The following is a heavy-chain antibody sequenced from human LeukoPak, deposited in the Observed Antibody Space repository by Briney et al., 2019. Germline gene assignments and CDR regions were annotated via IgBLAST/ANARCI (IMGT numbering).Heavy chain of an antibody. V-gene: IGHV4-39*01. CDR1: GGSISSSTYY. CDR2: IYYSGST. D-gene: IGHD5-24*01. J-gene: IGHJ3*02. CDR3: ARHLEMATMGGAFDI. Sequence: SETLSLTCTVSGGSISSSTYYWGWIRQPPGKGLEWIGSIYYSGSTYYNPSLKSRVTISVDTSKNQFSLKLSSVTAADTAVYYCARHLEMATMGGAFDIWGQGTMVTVSS.